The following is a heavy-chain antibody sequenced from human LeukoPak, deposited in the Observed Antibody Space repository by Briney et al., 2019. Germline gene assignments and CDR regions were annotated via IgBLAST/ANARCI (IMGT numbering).Heavy chain of an antibody. Sequence: GGSLRLSCAASGFTFSSYGMHWVRQAPGKGLEWVPVISYDGSNKYYADSVKGRFTISRDNSKNTLYLQMNSLRAEDTAVYYCAKDQGYSSSWLVFDYWGQGTLVTVSS. CDR1: GFTFSSYG. D-gene: IGHD6-13*01. J-gene: IGHJ4*02. CDR3: AKDQGYSSSWLVFDY. V-gene: IGHV3-30*18. CDR2: ISYDGSNK.